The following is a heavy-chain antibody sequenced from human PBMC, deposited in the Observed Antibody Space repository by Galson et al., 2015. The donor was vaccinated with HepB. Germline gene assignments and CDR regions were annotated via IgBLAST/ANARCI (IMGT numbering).Heavy chain of an antibody. CDR2: TYYRSKWST. CDR1: GDSVSSILVV. J-gene: IGHJ4*02. Sequence: AISGDSVSSILVVWNCVRQSPSRGLEWLGRTYYRSKWSTDYAVSVKGRITVNSDTSKNQFSLQLTSVTPEDTAVYYCTRSKSSLFGYWGQGTLVTVSS. V-gene: IGHV6-1*01. D-gene: IGHD5/OR15-5a*01. CDR3: TRSKSSLFGY.